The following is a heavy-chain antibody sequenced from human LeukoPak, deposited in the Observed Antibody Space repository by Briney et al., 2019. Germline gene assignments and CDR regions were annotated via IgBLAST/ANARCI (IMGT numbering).Heavy chain of an antibody. D-gene: IGHD6-6*01. CDR3: ARRHVEYSSSSDPYYFDY. V-gene: IGHV4-30-4*07. Sequence: KASETLSLTCAVSGGSISSGGYSWSWIRQPPGKGLEWIGYIYYSGSTYYNPSLKSRVTISVDTSKNQFSLKLSSVTAADTAVYYCARRHVEYSSSSDPYYFDYWGQGTLVTVSS. CDR2: IYYSGST. J-gene: IGHJ4*02. CDR1: GGSISSGGYS.